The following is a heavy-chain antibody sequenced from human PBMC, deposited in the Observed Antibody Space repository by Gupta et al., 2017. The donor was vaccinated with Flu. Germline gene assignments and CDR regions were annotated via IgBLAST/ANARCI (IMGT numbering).Heavy chain of an antibody. V-gene: IGHV3-23*01. J-gene: IGHJ6*02. CDR2: ISGDAVIT. D-gene: IGHD3-22*01. CDR3: AKSRPYDRSGHYGMDD. Sequence: YTLSWVRQAPGKVLDLFSVISGDAVITHYADCARGRFTISRDNSKNTLYLQMNSLRDEDTAVYYCAKSRPYDRSGHYGMDDWGQGTTVTVSS. CDR1: YT.